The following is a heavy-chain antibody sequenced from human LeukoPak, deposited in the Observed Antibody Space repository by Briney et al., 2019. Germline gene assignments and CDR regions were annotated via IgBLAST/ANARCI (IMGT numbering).Heavy chain of an antibody. CDR2: IYYSGST. J-gene: IGHJ4*02. CDR3: VRQGKEAAVGLRAFDY. V-gene: IGHV4-39*01. Sequence: SETLSLTCTVSGGSISSSDSYWDWIRQPPGRGLEWIATIYYSGSTYYNPSLKSRVTVSVDTSKNQFSLKLSSVTAADTAVYYCVRQGKEAAVGLRAFDYWGQGTLVTVSS. D-gene: IGHD5/OR15-5a*01. CDR1: GGSISSSDSY.